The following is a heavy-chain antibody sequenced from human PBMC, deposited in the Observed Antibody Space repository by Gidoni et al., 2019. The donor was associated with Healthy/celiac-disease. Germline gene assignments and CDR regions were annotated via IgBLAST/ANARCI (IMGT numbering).Heavy chain of an antibody. CDR1: GFTFGDYA. CDR3: TRDHDHCSGGSCYPSHFDY. Sequence: EVQLVESGGGLVQPGRSLRLSCTASGFTFGDYAMSWVRQAPGKGLEWVGFIRSKAYGGTTEYAASVKGRFTISRDDSKSIAYLQMNSLKTEDTAVYYCTRDHDHCSGGSCYPSHFDYWGQGTLVTVSS. D-gene: IGHD2-15*01. J-gene: IGHJ4*02. CDR2: IRSKAYGGTT. V-gene: IGHV3-49*04.